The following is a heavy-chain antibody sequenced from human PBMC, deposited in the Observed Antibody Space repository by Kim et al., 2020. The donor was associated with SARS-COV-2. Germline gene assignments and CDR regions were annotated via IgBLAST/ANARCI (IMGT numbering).Heavy chain of an antibody. Sequence: LSLTCAASGFTFSSYSMNWVRQAPGKGLEWVSSISSSSSYIYYADSVKGRFTISRDNAKNSLYLQLNSLRAGDTAVYYCARDPIGFLFDYYGMDVWGQGTTVTVSS. D-gene: IGHD2-21*01. CDR3: ARDPIGFLFDYYGMDV. CDR1: GFTFSSYS. V-gene: IGHV3-21*01. J-gene: IGHJ6*02. CDR2: ISSSSSYI.